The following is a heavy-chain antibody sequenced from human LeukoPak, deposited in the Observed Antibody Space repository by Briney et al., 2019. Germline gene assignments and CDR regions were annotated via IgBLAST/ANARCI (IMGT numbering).Heavy chain of an antibody. J-gene: IGHJ5*02. CDR1: GYSISSSNC. CDR3: ATPGRGRYNWFDP. D-gene: IGHD3-16*01. Sequence: SDTLSLTFAVSGYSISSSNCWGWIRQPPGKGLEGIGYIYYSESTNYNPSLKSRVTMSVGTSKNQLSLKLSSVTAADTAVYYCATPGRGRYNWFDPWGQGTLVTVSS. CDR2: IYYSEST. V-gene: IGHV4-28*01.